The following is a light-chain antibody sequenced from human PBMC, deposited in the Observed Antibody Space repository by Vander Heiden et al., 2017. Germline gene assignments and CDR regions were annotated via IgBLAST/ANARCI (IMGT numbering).Light chain of an antibody. CDR3: LQTYSTPLT. CDR2: AAS. CDR1: QSISSY. J-gene: IGKJ4*01. Sequence: DSQMTESQSSMSASVGDRVTITCLASQSISSYLNWYQQKPGKAPKLLIYAASSLQSGVPARFSGSGSGTDFTLTISSLQPEDFATYYCLQTYSTPLTFGAGTKVEIK. V-gene: IGKV1-39*01.